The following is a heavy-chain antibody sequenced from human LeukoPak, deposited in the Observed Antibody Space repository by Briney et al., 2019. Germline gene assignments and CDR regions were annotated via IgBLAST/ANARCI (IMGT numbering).Heavy chain of an antibody. CDR3: ARGPTGFLSCSSTSCSGRYGMDV. CDR1: GGSISSYY. CDR2: INHSGST. V-gene: IGHV4-34*01. D-gene: IGHD2-2*01. Sequence: SETLSLTCTVSGGSISSYYWSWIRQPPGKGLEWIGEINHSGSTNYNPSLKSRVTISVDTSKTQFSLKLSSVTAADTAVYYCARGPTGFLSCSSTSCSGRYGMDVWGQGTTVTVSS. J-gene: IGHJ6*02.